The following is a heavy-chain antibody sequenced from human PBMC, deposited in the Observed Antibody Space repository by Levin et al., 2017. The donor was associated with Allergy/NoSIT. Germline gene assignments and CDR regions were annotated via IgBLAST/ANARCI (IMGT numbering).Heavy chain of an antibody. CDR3: ARDKGDYYDSSGYYGA. V-gene: IGHV3-53*01. Sequence: PSETLSLTCAASGFTVSSNYMSWVRQAPGKGLEWVSVIYSGGSTYYADSVKGRFTISRDNSKNTLYLQMNSLRAEDTAVYYCARDKGDYYDSSGYYGAWGQGTLVTVSS. J-gene: IGHJ5*02. CDR2: IYSGGST. CDR1: GFTVSSNY. D-gene: IGHD3-22*01.